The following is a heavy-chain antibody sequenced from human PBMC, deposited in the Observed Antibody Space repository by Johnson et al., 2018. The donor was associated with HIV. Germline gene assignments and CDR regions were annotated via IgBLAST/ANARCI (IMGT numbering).Heavy chain of an antibody. D-gene: IGHD3-22*01. CDR2: ISFDGSNK. CDR3: ARGRAYYYDSSGDAFDI. V-gene: IGHV3-30*03. CDR1: GFTFSSYG. Sequence: QEQLVESGGGVVQPGGSLRLSCAASGFTFSSYGMHWVRQAPGKGLEWVAVISFDGSNKYYGDFVKGRFSISRDNSKNTLYLQMNSLRAEDTAVSYCARGRAYYYDSSGDAFDIWGQGTMVTVSS. J-gene: IGHJ3*02.